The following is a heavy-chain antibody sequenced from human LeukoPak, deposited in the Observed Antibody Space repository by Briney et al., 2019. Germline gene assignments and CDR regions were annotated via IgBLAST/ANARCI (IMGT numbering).Heavy chain of an antibody. V-gene: IGHV1-18*01. CDR3: ARHRLMAVARLGWFDP. CDR1: GYTFTSYG. D-gene: IGHD6-19*01. CDR2: ISAYNGNT. Sequence: ASVKVSCKASGYTFTSYGISWVRQAPGQGLEWMGWISAYNGNTNYAQKLQGRVTMTTDTSTSTAYMELRSLRSDDTAVYYCARHRLMAVARLGWFDPWGQGALVTVSS. J-gene: IGHJ5*02.